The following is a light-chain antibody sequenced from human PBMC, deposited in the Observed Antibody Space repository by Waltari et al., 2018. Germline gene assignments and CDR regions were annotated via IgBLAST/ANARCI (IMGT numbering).Light chain of an antibody. V-gene: IGLV2-14*03. CDR1: SSDVGGYSF. CDR2: DVS. J-gene: IGLJ3*02. Sequence: QSALTQPASVSGSPGQSITISCTGTSSDVGGYSFVSWYQQHPGKAPTLMIYDVSKRPSGISNRFSGSKSGNTASLTISGLQTEDEADYFCSTYTTSSALLFGGGTRLTVL. CDR3: STYTTSSALL.